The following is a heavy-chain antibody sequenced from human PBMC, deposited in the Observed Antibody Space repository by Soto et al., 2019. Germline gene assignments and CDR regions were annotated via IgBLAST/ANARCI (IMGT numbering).Heavy chain of an antibody. V-gene: IGHV4-31*03. D-gene: IGHD4-17*01. Sequence: PSETLSLTCTVSGGSISSGGYYWSWIRQHPGKGLEWIGYIYYSGSTYYNPSLKSRVTISVDTSKNQFSLKLSSVTAADTAVYYCARAYKPDDYGDYGGFDIWGQGTMVTVS. CDR3: ARAYKPDDYGDYGGFDI. CDR1: GGSISSGGYY. CDR2: IYYSGST. J-gene: IGHJ3*02.